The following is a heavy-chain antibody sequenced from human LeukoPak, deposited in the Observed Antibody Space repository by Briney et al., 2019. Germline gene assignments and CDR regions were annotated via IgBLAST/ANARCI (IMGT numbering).Heavy chain of an antibody. J-gene: IGHJ2*01. CDR3: AKDMAHYYDSSALPPWYFDL. D-gene: IGHD3-22*01. Sequence: GGSLRLSCAASGFTFDDYAMHWVRQAPGIGLEWVSGISWNSGSIGYADSVKGRFTISRDNAKNSLYLQMNSLRAGDTALYYCAKDMAHYYDSSALPPWYFDLWGRGTLVTVSS. CDR2: ISWNSGSI. V-gene: IGHV3-9*01. CDR1: GFTFDDYA.